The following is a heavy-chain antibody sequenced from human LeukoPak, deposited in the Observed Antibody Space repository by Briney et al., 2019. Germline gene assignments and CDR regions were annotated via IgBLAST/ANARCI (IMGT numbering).Heavy chain of an antibody. CDR2: INHSGST. CDR1: GGSFSGYY. J-gene: IGHJ4*02. V-gene: IGHV4-34*01. D-gene: IGHD2-15*01. CDR3: ARASVVATAQYYFDY. Sequence: PSETLSLTCAVYGGSFSGYYWSWIRQPPGKGLEWIGEINHSGSTNYNPSLKSRVIISVDTSKNQFSLKLSSVTAADTAVYYCARASVVATAQYYFDYWGQGTLVTVSS.